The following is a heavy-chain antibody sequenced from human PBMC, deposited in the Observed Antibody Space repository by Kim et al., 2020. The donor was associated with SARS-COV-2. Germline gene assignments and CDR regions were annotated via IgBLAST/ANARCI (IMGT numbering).Heavy chain of an antibody. J-gene: IGHJ6*02. CDR2: ISSSSSYT. CDR3: ARVPAAAGIYYYYGMDV. D-gene: IGHD6-13*01. CDR1: GFTFSDYY. Sequence: GGSLRLSCAASGFTFSDYYMSWIRQAPGKGLEWVSYISSSSSYTNYADSVKGRFTISRDNAKNSLYLQMNSLRAEDTAVYYCARVPAAAGIYYYYGMDVWGQGTTVTVSS. V-gene: IGHV3-11*05.